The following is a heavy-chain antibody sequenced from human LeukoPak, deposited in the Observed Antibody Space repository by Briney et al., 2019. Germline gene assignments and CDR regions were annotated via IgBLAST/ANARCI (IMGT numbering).Heavy chain of an antibody. V-gene: IGHV4-30-4*08. CDR1: GGSINSVNYY. CDR2: IYYSGST. Sequence: SETLSLTCAVSGGSINSVNYYWTWIRQPPGKGLEWIGYIYYSGSTSYNPSLKSRLTISIDRSKNQFSLDLSSVTAADTAVYYCARVKREDTYGYGTNYYYMDVWGKGTTVTVSS. CDR3: ARVKREDTYGYGTNYYYMDV. J-gene: IGHJ6*03. D-gene: IGHD5-18*01.